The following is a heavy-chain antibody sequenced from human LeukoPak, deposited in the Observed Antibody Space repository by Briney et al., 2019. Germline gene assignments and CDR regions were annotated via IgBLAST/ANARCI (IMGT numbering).Heavy chain of an antibody. D-gene: IGHD4-17*01. V-gene: IGHV1-69*06. CDR1: GGTFSSYA. J-gene: IGHJ5*02. CDR3: ARDYLEYGDYGHGT. Sequence: SVKVSCKASGGTFSSYAVSWVRQAPGQGLEWMGGIIPIIGTANNAQKFQGRVTITADKSTSTAYMELSSLRSEDTAVYYCARDYLEYGDYGHGTWGQGTLVTVSS. CDR2: IIPIIGTA.